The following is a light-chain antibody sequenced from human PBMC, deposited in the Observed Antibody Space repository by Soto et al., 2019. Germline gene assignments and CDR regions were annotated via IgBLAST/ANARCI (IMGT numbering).Light chain of an antibody. CDR1: QSVSSSY. Sequence: EIVLTQSPGSLSLSPGETATLSCRASQSVSSSYLAWYQQRPGQAPRTLIYGASSRATGIPDRFSGSGSGTDFTLSISGLEPEDSAVYYCQQYGNSLTFGGGTKVDIK. CDR2: GAS. V-gene: IGKV3-20*01. J-gene: IGKJ4*01. CDR3: QQYGNSLT.